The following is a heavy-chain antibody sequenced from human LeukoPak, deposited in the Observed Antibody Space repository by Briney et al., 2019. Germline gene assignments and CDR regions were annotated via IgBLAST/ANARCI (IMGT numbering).Heavy chain of an antibody. Sequence: GGSLRLSCAASGFTFSSYTMDWVRQAPGKGLEWVSSISSSSTYIYYADSVKGRFTISRDNPKNSLYLQMSSLRAEDTAVYYCARAFSGSEFYWGQGTLVTVSS. CDR2: ISSSSTYI. V-gene: IGHV3-21*01. CDR1: GFTFSSYT. D-gene: IGHD6-19*01. CDR3: ARAFSGSEFY. J-gene: IGHJ4*02.